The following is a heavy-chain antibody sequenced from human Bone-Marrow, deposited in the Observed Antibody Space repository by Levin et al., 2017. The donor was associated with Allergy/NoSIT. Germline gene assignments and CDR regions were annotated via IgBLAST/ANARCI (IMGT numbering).Heavy chain of an antibody. CDR2: INEDGTTT. J-gene: IGHJ4*02. Sequence: GESLKISCAGSGFTFSFSWMHWVRQVPGKGLVWVSRINEDGTTTNYADSVKGRFTISRDNSKNTVYLQMNSLRVEDTAVYYCARDFGGATDYWGQGTLVTVSS. D-gene: IGHD3-16*01. CDR3: ARDFGGATDY. V-gene: IGHV3-74*01. CDR1: GFTFSFSW.